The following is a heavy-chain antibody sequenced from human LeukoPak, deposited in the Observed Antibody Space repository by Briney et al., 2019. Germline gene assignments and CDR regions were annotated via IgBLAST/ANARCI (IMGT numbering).Heavy chain of an antibody. CDR2: IRYNGNNQ. J-gene: IGHJ6*04. D-gene: IGHD2/OR15-2a*01. V-gene: IGHV3-30*02. CDR3: AGHRYCNSPTCLPGV. CDR1: GFTFNNYG. Sequence: GGSLRLSCAASGFTFNNYGMHWVRQAPGKGLEWVAFIRYNGNNQYYADSVKGRFTISRDNSKNTLYLQINSLRAEDTAVYYCAGHRYCNSPTCLPGVWGKGTTVTVSS.